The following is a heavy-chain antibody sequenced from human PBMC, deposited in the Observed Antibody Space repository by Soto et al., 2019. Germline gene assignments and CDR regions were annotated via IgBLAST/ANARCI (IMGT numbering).Heavy chain of an antibody. Sequence: QVQLVESGGGVVQPGRSLRLSCAASEFTFSHYAMHWVRQAPGKGLEWVAVISYDGNKKYYADSVKGRFTISRDNSKNMLYLQMNSLRAEDTAVYFCARDDSGSSYVVDYWGQGTLVAVSS. CDR2: ISYDGNKK. D-gene: IGHD1-26*01. CDR3: ARDDSGSSYVVDY. CDR1: EFTFSHYA. V-gene: IGHV3-30-3*01. J-gene: IGHJ4*02.